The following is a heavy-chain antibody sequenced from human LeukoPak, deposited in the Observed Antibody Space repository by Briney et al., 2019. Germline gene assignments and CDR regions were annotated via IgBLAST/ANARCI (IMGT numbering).Heavy chain of an antibody. CDR3: AKAEAHIVVVTAKRPFDY. Sequence: PGGSLRLSCAASGFTFSSYGMHWVRQAPGKGLEWVAFIRYDGSNKYYADSVKGRFTISRDNSKNTLYLQMNGLRAEDTAVYYCAKAEAHIVVVTAKRPFDYWGQGTLVTVSS. V-gene: IGHV3-30*02. D-gene: IGHD2-21*02. CDR2: IRYDGSNK. J-gene: IGHJ4*02. CDR1: GFTFSSYG.